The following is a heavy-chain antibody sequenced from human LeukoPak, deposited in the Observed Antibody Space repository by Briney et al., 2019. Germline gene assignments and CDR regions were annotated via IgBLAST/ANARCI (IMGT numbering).Heavy chain of an antibody. CDR2: IYTSGST. V-gene: IGHV4-61*02. D-gene: IGHD6-19*01. J-gene: IGHJ3*02. Sequence: SETLSLTCTVSGGSISSGSYYWSWIRQPAGKGLVWIGRIYTSGSTNYNPSLKSRVTISVDTSKNQFSLKLSSVTAADTAVYYCARVPTIAVAVVEAFDIWGQGTMVTVSS. CDR1: GGSISSGSYY. CDR3: ARVPTIAVAVVEAFDI.